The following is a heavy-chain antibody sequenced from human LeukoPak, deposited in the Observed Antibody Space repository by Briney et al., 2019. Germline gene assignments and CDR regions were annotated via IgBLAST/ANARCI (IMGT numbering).Heavy chain of an antibody. Sequence: ASETLSLTCTVSGGSINNYYWSWIRQPPGKGLEWIGYIYYRGSTNYNPSLKSRVTFSVDTSKNQFSLKLNSVTAADTAVYYCARGGDYGDLRYFDYWGQGTLVTVSS. CDR1: GGSINNYY. CDR2: IYYRGST. D-gene: IGHD4-17*01. V-gene: IGHV4-59*01. J-gene: IGHJ4*02. CDR3: ARGGDYGDLRYFDY.